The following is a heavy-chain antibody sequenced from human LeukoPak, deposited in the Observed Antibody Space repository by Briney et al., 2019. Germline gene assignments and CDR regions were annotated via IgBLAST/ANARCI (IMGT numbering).Heavy chain of an antibody. J-gene: IGHJ4*02. CDR3: ASVDYQYYFDY. CDR2: IYYSGST. CDR1: GGSISSYY. V-gene: IGHV4-59*01. Sequence: PSETLSLTCTVSGGSISSYYWSWIRQPPGKGLEWIGYIYYSGSTRYNPSLKSQVTISVDTSKSQFSLKLSSVTAADTAVYYCASVDYQYYFDYWGQGTLVTVSS. D-gene: IGHD4-11*01.